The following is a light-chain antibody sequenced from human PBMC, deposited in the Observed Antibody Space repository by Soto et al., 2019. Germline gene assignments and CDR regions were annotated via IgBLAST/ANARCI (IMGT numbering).Light chain of an antibody. Sequence: QSALTQPASVSGSPGQSVTISCTGSSSDVGSYNVVSWYQQHPGKAHKLMYYEGSRRPAGVSSRFAGSKSGNAAPLTISGLQAEDEADYCGCSYAGSSSVVFGGGTKLTVL. J-gene: IGLJ2*01. CDR1: SSDVGSYNV. CDR3: CSYAGSSSVV. CDR2: EGS. V-gene: IGLV2-23*01.